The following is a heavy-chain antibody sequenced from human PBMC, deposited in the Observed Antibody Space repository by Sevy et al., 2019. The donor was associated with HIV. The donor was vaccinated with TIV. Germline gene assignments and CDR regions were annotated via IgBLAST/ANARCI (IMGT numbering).Heavy chain of an antibody. CDR3: VKDRCRDADCPKEYYEH. Sequence: GGSLRLSCAASGFSFSSYGMHWVRQPLGKGREWVAFVHFDGKEKWYADSGKGRFTISRDNSKSKNFVQMDSLRIEDTAIHYCVKDRCRDADCPKEYYEHWGQGTLVTVSS. CDR2: VHFDGKEK. CDR1: GFSFSSYG. D-gene: IGHD2-21*01. J-gene: IGHJ4*02. V-gene: IGHV3-30*02.